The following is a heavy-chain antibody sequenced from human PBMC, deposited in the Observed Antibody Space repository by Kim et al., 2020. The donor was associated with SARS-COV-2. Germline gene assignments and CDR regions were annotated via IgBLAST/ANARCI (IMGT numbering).Heavy chain of an antibody. CDR3: ARVARNYYDSSGYYYYYYYYGMDV. Sequence: SETLSLTCTVSGGSISSYYWSWIRQPPGKGLEWIGYIYYSGSTNYNPSLKSRVTISVDTSKNQFSLKLSSVPAADTAVYYCARVARNYYDSSGYYYYYYYYGMDVWGQGTTVTVSS. CDR1: GGSISSYY. V-gene: IGHV4-59*01. J-gene: IGHJ6*02. CDR2: IYYSGST. D-gene: IGHD3-22*01.